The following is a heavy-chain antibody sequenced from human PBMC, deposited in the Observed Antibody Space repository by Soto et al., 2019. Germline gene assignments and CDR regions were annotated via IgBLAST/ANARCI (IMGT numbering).Heavy chain of an antibody. CDR1: GHTFTNYG. CDR2: VSAYNGER. Sequence: QVQLVQSGAEVKKPGASVKVSCKASGHTFTNYGINWVRQAPGQGLEWLGWVSAYNGERRYAQRVQARVIMTTDTSTTTAYMELRSLRSDDTAVYYCSRGTSLPASGDYWGQGTLVTVSS. V-gene: IGHV1-18*01. J-gene: IGHJ4*01. CDR3: SRGTSLPASGDY. D-gene: IGHD2-2*01.